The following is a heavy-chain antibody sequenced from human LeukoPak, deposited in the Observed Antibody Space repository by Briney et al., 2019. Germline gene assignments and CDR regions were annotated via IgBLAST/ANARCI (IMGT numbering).Heavy chain of an antibody. Sequence: ASVKVSCTASGYTFTSYGISWVRQAPGQGLEWMGWISAYNGNTNYAQKLQGRVTMTTDTSTSTAYMELRSLRSDDTAVYYCARDLGYCSGGSCYPESTYGMDVWGQGTTVTVSS. J-gene: IGHJ6*02. CDR1: GYTFTSYG. CDR3: ARDLGYCSGGSCYPESTYGMDV. CDR2: ISAYNGNT. V-gene: IGHV1-18*01. D-gene: IGHD2-15*01.